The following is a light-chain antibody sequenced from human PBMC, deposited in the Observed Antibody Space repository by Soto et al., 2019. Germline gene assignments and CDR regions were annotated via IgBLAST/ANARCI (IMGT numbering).Light chain of an antibody. V-gene: IGLV1-47*01. CDR3: AAWDDSLSVV. J-gene: IGLJ2*01. CDR1: SSNIGSNY. Sequence: QSVLTQPPSASGTPGQRVTMSCSGSSSNIGSNYVYWYQQFPGTAPKVLIYKNNERPSGVPERFSGSKSGTSASLAISGLRSEDEADYYCAAWDDSLSVVFGGGTQLTVL. CDR2: KNN.